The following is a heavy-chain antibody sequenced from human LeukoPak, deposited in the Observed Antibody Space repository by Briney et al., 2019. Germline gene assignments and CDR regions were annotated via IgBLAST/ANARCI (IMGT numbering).Heavy chain of an antibody. J-gene: IGHJ6*02. CDR2: ISGSGGST. CDR3: AKDKRLGSSTSRLNCYYGMDV. Sequence: PGGSLRLSCAASGFTFSSYAMSSVRHAPGKGLGWVSAISGSGGSTYYADSVKGRFTISRDNSKNTLYLQMNSLRAEDTAVYYCAKDKRLGSSTSRLNCYYGMDVWGQGTTVTVSS. V-gene: IGHV3-23*01. CDR1: GFTFSSYA. D-gene: IGHD2-2*01.